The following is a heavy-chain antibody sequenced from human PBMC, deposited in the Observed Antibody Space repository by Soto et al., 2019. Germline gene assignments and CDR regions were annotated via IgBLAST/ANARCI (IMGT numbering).Heavy chain of an antibody. V-gene: IGHV3-7*01. CDR3: AREVRAGTYYYYYYMDV. D-gene: IGHD6-19*01. Sequence: GGSLRLSCAATGFTFSSYWMSWVRQAPGKGLEWVANIKQDGSEKYYVDSVKGRFTISRDNAKNSLYLQMNSLRAEDTAVYYCAREVRAGTYYYYYYMDVWGKGTTVTVSS. CDR2: IKQDGSEK. J-gene: IGHJ6*03. CDR1: GFTFSSYW.